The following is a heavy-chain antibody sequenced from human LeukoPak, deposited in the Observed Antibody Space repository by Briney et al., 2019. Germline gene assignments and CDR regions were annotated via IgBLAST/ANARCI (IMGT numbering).Heavy chain of an antibody. CDR3: ARQYSRSVVAGSRPDL. CDR2: MYYRGTT. V-gene: IGHV4-39*01. D-gene: IGHD2-21*01. CDR1: GGSISRSNYY. Sequence: PSETLSLTGSVSGGSISRSNYYGGWIRQPPGKGRECIGRMYYRGTTYYNSSLKSRVTLSIDTSNHSFSLTLTSVTAADTAVYYCARQYSRSVVAGSRPDLWGQGLLVTVSS. J-gene: IGHJ4*02.